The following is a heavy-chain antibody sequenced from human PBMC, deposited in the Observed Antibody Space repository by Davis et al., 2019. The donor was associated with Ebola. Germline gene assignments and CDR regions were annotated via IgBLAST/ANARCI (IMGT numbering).Heavy chain of an antibody. D-gene: IGHD6-13*01. CDR3: AKSPGIAAAATDYYYGMDV. J-gene: IGHJ6*02. V-gene: IGHV4-34*01. CDR2: INHSGST. Sequence: SETLSLTCAVYGGSFSGYYWSWIRQPPGKGLEWIGEINHSGSTNYNPSLKSRVTISVDTSKNQFSLKLSSVTAADTAVYYCAKSPGIAAAATDYYYGMDVWGQGTTVTVSS. CDR1: GGSFSGYY.